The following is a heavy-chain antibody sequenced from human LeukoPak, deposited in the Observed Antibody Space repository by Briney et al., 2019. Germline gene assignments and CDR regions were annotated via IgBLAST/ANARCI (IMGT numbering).Heavy chain of an antibody. J-gene: IGHJ4*02. Sequence: SETLSLTCAVYGGSFSGYYWSWIRQPPGKGLEWIGSIYYSGNTYYNPSLKSRVTISVDTSKNQFSLKLSSVTAADTAVYYCARQPLYSTGWYFDYWGQGTLVTVSS. CDR3: ARQPLYSTGWYFDY. CDR2: IYYSGNT. CDR1: GGSFSGYY. D-gene: IGHD6-13*01. V-gene: IGHV4-34*01.